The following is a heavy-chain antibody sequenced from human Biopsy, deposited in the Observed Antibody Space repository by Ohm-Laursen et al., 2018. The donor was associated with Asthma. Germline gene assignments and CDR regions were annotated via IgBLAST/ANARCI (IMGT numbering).Heavy chain of an antibody. CDR2: VTYDGISQ. D-gene: IGHD2-8*01. Sequence: RSLRLSCTASGFTFSNYGMHWVRQVAGKGLDWVAVVTYDGISQYYAESVKGRLTISRDNSRNTLNLQMNSVRPDDTAVYFCARERAGVLGSYNGMDVWGPGTTVSVSS. V-gene: IGHV3-30*03. J-gene: IGHJ6*02. CDR1: GFTFSNYG. CDR3: ARERAGVLGSYNGMDV.